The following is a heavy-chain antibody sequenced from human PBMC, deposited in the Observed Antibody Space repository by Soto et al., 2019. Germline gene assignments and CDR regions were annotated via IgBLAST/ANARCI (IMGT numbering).Heavy chain of an antibody. CDR1: GGSISSGGYS. V-gene: IGHV4-30-2*01. Sequence: QLQLQESGSGLVKPSQTLSLTCAVSGGSISSGGYSWNWIRQPPGKGLEWIGYIYHSGSTYYNPSLKSRVTISVDRSKNQLSLKLSSATAADTAVYYCARDGSGWADDDTYFDYWGQGTLVTVSS. J-gene: IGHJ4*02. CDR2: IYHSGST. D-gene: IGHD6-19*01. CDR3: ARDGSGWADDDTYFDY.